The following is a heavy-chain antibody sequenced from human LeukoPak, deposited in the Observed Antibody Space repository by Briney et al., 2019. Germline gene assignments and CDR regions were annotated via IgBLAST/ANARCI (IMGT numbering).Heavy chain of an antibody. CDR3: ARDWGRGFRGGEDAFEM. D-gene: IGHD3-16*01. J-gene: IGHJ3*02. CDR2: IHSSGST. CDR1: DGYISNYY. V-gene: IGHV4-4*07. Sequence: SETLSLTCSVSDGYISNYYLSWTRQPAGKRLEWIGRIHSSGSTSYNPSLKSRVTMSIDTSQSQFSLKLSSVTAADTAVYYCARDWGRGFRGGEDAFEMWGQGTLVTVSS.